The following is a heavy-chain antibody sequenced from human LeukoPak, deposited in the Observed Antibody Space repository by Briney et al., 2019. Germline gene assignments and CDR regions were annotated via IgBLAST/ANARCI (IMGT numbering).Heavy chain of an antibody. CDR1: GYSISSGYY. Sequence: SETLSLTYTVSGYSISSGYYWGWIRQPPGKGLEWIGSIYHSGSTNYNPSLKSRVTISVDTSKNQFSLKLSSVTAADTAVYYCARQDPHYDSKDFDIWGQGTMVTVSS. CDR2: IYHSGST. D-gene: IGHD3-22*01. J-gene: IGHJ3*02. CDR3: ARQDPHYDSKDFDI. V-gene: IGHV4-38-2*02.